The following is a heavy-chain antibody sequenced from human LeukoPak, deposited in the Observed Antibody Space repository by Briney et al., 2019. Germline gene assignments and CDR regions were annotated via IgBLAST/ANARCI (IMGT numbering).Heavy chain of an antibody. Sequence: GSSVKVSCKASGGTFSSYAISWVRQPPGQGLEWMGRIIPIFGTANYAQKFQGRVTITTDESTSTAYMELSSLRSEDTAVYYCAAGLITMIVVDGDYYYYMDVWGKGTTVTVSS. J-gene: IGHJ6*03. CDR1: GGTFSSYA. V-gene: IGHV1-69*05. CDR2: IIPIFGTA. CDR3: AAGLITMIVVDGDYYYYMDV. D-gene: IGHD3-22*01.